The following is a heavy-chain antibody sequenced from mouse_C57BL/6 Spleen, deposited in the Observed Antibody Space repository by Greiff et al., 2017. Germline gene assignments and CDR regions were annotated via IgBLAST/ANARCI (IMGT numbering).Heavy chain of an antibody. CDR1: GYTFTDYE. J-gene: IGHJ4*01. V-gene: IGHV1-15*01. CDR2: IDPETGGT. CDR3: TRGEPGIYYAMDY. Sequence: QVHVKQSGAELVRPGASVTLSCKASGYTFTDYEMHWVKQTPVHGLEWIGAIDPETGGTAYNQKFKGKAILTADKSSSTAYMELRSLTSEDSAVYYCTRGEPGIYYAMDYWGQGTSVTVSS.